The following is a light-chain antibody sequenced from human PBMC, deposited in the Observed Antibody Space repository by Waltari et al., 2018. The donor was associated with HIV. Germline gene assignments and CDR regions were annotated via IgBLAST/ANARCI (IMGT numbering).Light chain of an antibody. CDR1: SSDVGSYDR. CDR2: GVT. J-gene: IGLJ3*02. CDR3: SSYTSYSTWV. Sequence: QSALTQPPSVSGSPGQSVTISCTGTSSDVGSYDRVSWYQQPPGTAPKLIIYGVTNRPSGVPNGFSGSKSGNTASRTISGLQTEDEADYYCSSYTSYSTWVFGGGTKLTVL. V-gene: IGLV2-18*02.